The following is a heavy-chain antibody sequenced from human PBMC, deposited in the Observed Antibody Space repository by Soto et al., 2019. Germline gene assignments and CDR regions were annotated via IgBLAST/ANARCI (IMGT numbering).Heavy chain of an antibody. V-gene: IGHV1-2*04. CDR3: ARGAGHSSSPHYYSYGMDV. CDR1: GYTFTGYY. J-gene: IGHJ6*02. CDR2: INPNSGGT. Sequence: GASVKVSCKASGYTFTGYYMHWVRQAPGQGLEWMGWINPNSGGTNYAQKFQGWVTMTRDTSISTAYMELSRLRSDDTAVYYCARGAGHSSSPHYYSYGMDVWGQAPTVTVSS. D-gene: IGHD6-6*01.